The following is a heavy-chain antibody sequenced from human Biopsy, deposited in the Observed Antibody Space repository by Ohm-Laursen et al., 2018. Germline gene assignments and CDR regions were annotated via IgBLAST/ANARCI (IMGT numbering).Heavy chain of an antibody. J-gene: IGHJ6*02. Sequence: ASSVKVSCKASGDTFSRSAFFWVRQAPGQGLVYLGRIIPIVGITNHAQTFRGRITLTADKSTFMVYMELSRLRSDDTAIYYCARGGSGSGYYGMDVWGQGATVSVSS. CDR2: IIPIVGIT. CDR3: ARGGSGSGYYGMDV. V-gene: IGHV1-69*04. CDR1: GDTFSRSA. D-gene: IGHD3-10*01.